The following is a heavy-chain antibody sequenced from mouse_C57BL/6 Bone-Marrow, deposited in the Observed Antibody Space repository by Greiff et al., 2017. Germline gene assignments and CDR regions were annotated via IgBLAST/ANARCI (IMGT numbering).Heavy chain of an antibody. V-gene: IGHV5-4*01. CDR1: GFTFSSYA. D-gene: IGHD1-1*01. J-gene: IGHJ2*01. CDR2: ISDGGSYT. Sequence: EVKLVESGGGLVKPGGSLKLSCAASGFTFSSYAMSWVRQTPEKRLEWVATISDGGSYTYYPDNVKGRFTISRDNAKNNLYLQMSHLKSEDTAMYYCARDDYYGSRGYWGQSTTLTVSS. CDR3: ARDDYYGSRGY.